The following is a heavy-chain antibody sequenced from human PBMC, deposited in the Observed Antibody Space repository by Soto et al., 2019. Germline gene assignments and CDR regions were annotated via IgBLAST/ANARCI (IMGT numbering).Heavy chain of an antibody. V-gene: IGHV4-59*12. Sequence: PSETLYLTCTVSGGSISSYYWSWIRQPPGKGLEWIGYIYYSGTTYYNPSLKSRVTISVDTSKNQFSLKLSSVTAADTAVYYCARSVDPWGQGTLVTVSS. CDR3: ARSVDP. CDR1: GGSISSYY. J-gene: IGHJ5*02. CDR2: IYYSGTT.